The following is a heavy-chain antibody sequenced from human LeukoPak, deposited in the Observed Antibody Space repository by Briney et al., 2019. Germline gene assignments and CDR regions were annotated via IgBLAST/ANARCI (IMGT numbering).Heavy chain of an antibody. CDR1: GGSISSYY. J-gene: IGHJ3*02. V-gene: IGHV4-4*07. CDR3: ARDPYDYVWGSYRLNAFDI. D-gene: IGHD3-16*02. Sequence: SETLSLTCTVSGGSISSYYWSWIRQPAGKGLEWIGRTYTSGSTNYNPSLKSRVTMSVDTSKNQFSLKLSSVTVADTAVYYCARDPYDYVWGSYRLNAFDIWGQGTMVTVSS. CDR2: TYTSGST.